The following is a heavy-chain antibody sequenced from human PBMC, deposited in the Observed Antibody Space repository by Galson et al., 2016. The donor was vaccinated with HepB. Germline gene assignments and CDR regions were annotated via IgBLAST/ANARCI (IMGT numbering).Heavy chain of an antibody. CDR1: GFTFSSYG. CDR3: AKNLTPVEMSTLDY. Sequence: SLRLSCAASGFTFSSYGMHWVRQAPGKGLEWVALISYDGSNKCYADSVKGRFTISRDNSKNTLYLQMNSLRTEDTAVYYCAKNLTPVEMSTLDYWGQGTLVGVSS. CDR2: ISYDGSNK. D-gene: IGHD5-24*01. V-gene: IGHV3-30*18. J-gene: IGHJ4*02.